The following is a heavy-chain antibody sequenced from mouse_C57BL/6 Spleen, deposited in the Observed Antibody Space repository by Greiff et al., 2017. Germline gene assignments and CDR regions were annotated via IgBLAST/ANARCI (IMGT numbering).Heavy chain of an antibody. V-gene: IGHV1-64*01. CDR3: AREGGRGYAMDY. J-gene: IGHJ4*01. CDR2: IHPNSGST. CDR1: GYTFTSYW. Sequence: QVQLQQPGAELVKPGASVKLSCKASGYTFTSYWMHWVKQRPGQGLEWIGMIHPNSGSTNDNEKFKSKATLTVDKSSSTAYMQRSSLTSEDSAVYYCAREGGRGYAMDYWGQGTSVTVSS.